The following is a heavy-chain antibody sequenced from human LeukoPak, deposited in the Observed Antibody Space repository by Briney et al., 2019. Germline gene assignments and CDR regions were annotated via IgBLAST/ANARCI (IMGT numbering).Heavy chain of an antibody. J-gene: IGHJ3*01. CDR2: INHSGST. D-gene: IGHD1-26*01. Sequence: PSETLSLTCAVYGGSFSGYYWSWIRQPPGKGLEWIGEINHSGSTNYNPSLKSRVTISVDTSKNQFSLKLSSVTAADTALYYCARGSGSDDAFDLWGQGTMVTVSS. CDR1: GGSFSGYY. CDR3: ARGSGSDDAFDL. V-gene: IGHV4-34*01.